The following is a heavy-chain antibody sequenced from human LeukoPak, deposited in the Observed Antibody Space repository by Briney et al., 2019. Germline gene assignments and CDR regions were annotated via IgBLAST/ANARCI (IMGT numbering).Heavy chain of an antibody. Sequence: PGGSLRLSCAASGFTFSSYGVHWVRQAPGKGLEWVAFIRFDGRNIYYADSVKGRFTISRDNSKNTLYLQMNSLRGEDTAVYYCAKAVGSSSSYLCYRGPGTLVTVSS. V-gene: IGHV3-30*02. CDR3: AKAVGSSSSYLCY. CDR2: IRFDGRNI. D-gene: IGHD6-19*01. CDR1: GFTFSSYG. J-gene: IGHJ4*02.